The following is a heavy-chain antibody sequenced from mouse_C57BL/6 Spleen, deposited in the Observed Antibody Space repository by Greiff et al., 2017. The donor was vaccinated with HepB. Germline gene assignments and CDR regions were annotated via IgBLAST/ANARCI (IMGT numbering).Heavy chain of an antibody. J-gene: IGHJ2*01. CDR2: IYPGDGDT. CDR3: ASLYYYGHY. CDR1: GYAFSSSW. V-gene: IGHV1-82*01. Sequence: VQLQQSGPELVKPGASVKISCKASGYAFSSSWMNWVKQRPGKGLEWIGRIYPGDGDTNYNGKFKGKATLTADKSSSTAYLQLSSLTSEDSAVYFCASLYYYGHYWGQGTTLTVSS. D-gene: IGHD1-1*01.